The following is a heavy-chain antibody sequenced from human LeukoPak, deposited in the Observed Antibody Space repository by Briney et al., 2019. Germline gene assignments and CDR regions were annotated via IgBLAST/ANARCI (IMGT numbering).Heavy chain of an antibody. V-gene: IGHV3-21*01. Sequence: PGGSLRLSCAASGFTFSSYSMNWVRQAPGKGLEWVSSISSSSSYIYHADSVKGRFTISRDNAKNSLYLQMNSLRAEDTAVYYCAREVARAGAFDIWGQGTMVTVSS. J-gene: IGHJ3*02. D-gene: IGHD6-19*01. CDR1: GFTFSSYS. CDR2: ISSSSSYI. CDR3: AREVARAGAFDI.